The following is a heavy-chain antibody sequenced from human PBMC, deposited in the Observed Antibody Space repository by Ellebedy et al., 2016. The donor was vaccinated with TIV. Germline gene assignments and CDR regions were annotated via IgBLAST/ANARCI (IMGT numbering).Heavy chain of an antibody. Sequence: GGSLRLXXAASGFTFSSYWMSWVRQAPGKGLEWAANIKQDGSEKYYVDSVKGRFTISRDNAKNSLYLQMNSLRAEDTAVYYCARDSGSYELLYYFDYWGQGTLVTVSS. J-gene: IGHJ4*02. CDR1: GFTFSSYW. CDR3: ARDSGSYELLYYFDY. V-gene: IGHV3-7*03. CDR2: IKQDGSEK. D-gene: IGHD1-26*01.